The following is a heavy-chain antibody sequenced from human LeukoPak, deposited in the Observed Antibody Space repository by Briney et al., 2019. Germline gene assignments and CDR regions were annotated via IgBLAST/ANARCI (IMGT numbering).Heavy chain of an antibody. CDR2: ILPIFDMA. J-gene: IGHJ6*02. Sequence: SVKVSCKASGGTFSTYAITWVRQAPGQGLKWMGRILPIFDMANYAQKFQGRVTITADTSTRTAYMELSSLRSDDTAVYYCARDGGWLQTQNHYYYHGMDVWGQGTTVTVSS. CDR1: GGTFSTYA. V-gene: IGHV1-69*04. CDR3: ARDGGWLQTQNHYYYHGMDV. D-gene: IGHD5-24*01.